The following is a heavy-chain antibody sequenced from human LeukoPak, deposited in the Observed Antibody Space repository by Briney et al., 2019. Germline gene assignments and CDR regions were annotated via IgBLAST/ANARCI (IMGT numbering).Heavy chain of an antibody. V-gene: IGHV1-69*04. J-gene: IGHJ4*02. CDR2: IIPILGIA. Sequence: ASVKVSCKASGGTFSSYAISWVRQAPGQGLEWMGRIIPILGIANYAQKFQGRVTITADKSTSTAYMELSSLRSEDTAVYYCVLWIQLWAFDYWGQGTLVTVSS. D-gene: IGHD5-18*01. CDR3: VLWIQLWAFDY. CDR1: GGTFSSYA.